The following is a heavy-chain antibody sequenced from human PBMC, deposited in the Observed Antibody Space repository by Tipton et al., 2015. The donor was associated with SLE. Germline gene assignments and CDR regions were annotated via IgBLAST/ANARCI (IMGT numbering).Heavy chain of an antibody. Sequence: TLSLTCTVSNGSISSSPYYWGWIRQSPGKGLEWVGSIYYSGNTYYNPSLKSRVTISVDTSRNQCSLNLTSVTAADTAVYYCARGPYYYMDVWGKGTTVTVSS. CDR2: IYYSGNT. CDR1: NGSISSSPYY. V-gene: IGHV4-39*07. CDR3: ARGPYYYMDV. J-gene: IGHJ6*03.